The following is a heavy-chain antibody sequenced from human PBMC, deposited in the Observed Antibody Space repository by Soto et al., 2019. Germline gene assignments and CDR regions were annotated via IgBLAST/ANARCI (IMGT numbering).Heavy chain of an antibody. CDR2: IYYSGST. CDR1: GGSISSGDYY. Sequence: SETLSLTCTVSGGSISSGDYYWSWIRQPPGKGLEWIGYIYYSGSTYYNPSLKSRVTISVDTSKNQFSLKLSSVTAADTAVYYCATRIRYYYYGMDVWGQGTTVTVSS. CDR3: ATRIRYYYYGMDV. V-gene: IGHV4-30-4*01. J-gene: IGHJ6*02.